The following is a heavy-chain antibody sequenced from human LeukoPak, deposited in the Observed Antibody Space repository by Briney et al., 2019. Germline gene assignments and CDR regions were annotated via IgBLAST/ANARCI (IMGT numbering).Heavy chain of an antibody. CDR2: INSDGSST. CDR3: AKTTVTTRYYYYMDV. CDR1: GFTFSSYW. J-gene: IGHJ6*03. D-gene: IGHD4-17*01. Sequence: PGGSLRLSCAASGFTFSSYWMHWVRQAPGKGLVWVSRINSDGSSTSYADSVKGRFTISRDNSKNTLYLQMNSLRAEDTAVYYCAKTTVTTRYYYYMDVWGKGTTVTVSS. V-gene: IGHV3-74*01.